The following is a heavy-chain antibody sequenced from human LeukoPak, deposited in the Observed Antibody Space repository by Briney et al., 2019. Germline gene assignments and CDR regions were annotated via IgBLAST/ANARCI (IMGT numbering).Heavy chain of an antibody. CDR3: AKDPESYYYDSSGSENWCDP. Sequence: GGSLRLSCAASGFTFSSYAMSWVRQAPGKGLEWVPAISGSGSSTYYADSVKGRFTISRDNSKNTLYLQMNSLRAEDTAVYYCAKDPESYYYDSSGSENWCDPWGQGTLVTVSS. D-gene: IGHD3-22*01. J-gene: IGHJ5*02. CDR1: GFTFSSYA. CDR2: ISGSGSST. V-gene: IGHV3-23*01.